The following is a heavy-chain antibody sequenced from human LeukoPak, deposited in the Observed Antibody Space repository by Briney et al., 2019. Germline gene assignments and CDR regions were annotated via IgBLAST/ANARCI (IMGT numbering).Heavy chain of an antibody. CDR1: GGSISSYY. CDR3: ARVLDSSFDY. CDR2: IYYSGST. J-gene: IGHJ4*02. V-gene: IGHV4-59*01. D-gene: IGHD6-13*01. Sequence: SETLSLTCTVSGGSISSYYWSWIRQPPGKGLEWIGYIYYSGSTNYNPSLKSRVTISVDTSKNQSSLKLSSVTAADTAVYYCARVLDSSFDYWGQGTLVTVSS.